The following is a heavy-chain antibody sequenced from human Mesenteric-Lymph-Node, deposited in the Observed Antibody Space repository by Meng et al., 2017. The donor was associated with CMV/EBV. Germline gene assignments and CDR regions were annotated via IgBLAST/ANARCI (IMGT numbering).Heavy chain of an antibody. D-gene: IGHD5-12*01. V-gene: IGHV3-23*01. J-gene: IGHJ4*02. Sequence: GESLKISCAASGFTFSTYAITWVRQSPGKGLEWVSAISGSGGTGTYYADSVKGRFTISRDNSKNTLYLQMNSLRAEDTALYYCAKSTTLTYSGYDFDYWGQGTLVTVSS. CDR3: AKSTTLTYSGYDFDY. CDR2: ISGSGGTGT. CDR1: GFTFSTYA.